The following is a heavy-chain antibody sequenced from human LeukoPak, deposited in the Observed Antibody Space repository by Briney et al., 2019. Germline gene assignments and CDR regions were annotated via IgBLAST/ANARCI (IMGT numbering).Heavy chain of an antibody. Sequence: GGSLILSCAASGFTFSSSGMSWVRQAPGKGLEWVSTISGRDTNTYYADSVEGRFIISRDNSKNTLYLQMNSLRAEDTAVYYCAKRSDYGGNGNYFDYWGQGTPVTVSS. CDR2: ISGRDTNT. CDR3: AKRSDYGGNGNYFDY. CDR1: GFTFSSSG. J-gene: IGHJ4*02. V-gene: IGHV3-23*01. D-gene: IGHD4-23*01.